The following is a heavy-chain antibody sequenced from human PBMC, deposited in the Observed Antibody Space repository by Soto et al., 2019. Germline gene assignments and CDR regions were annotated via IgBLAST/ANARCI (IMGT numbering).Heavy chain of an antibody. D-gene: IGHD3-3*01. J-gene: IGHJ6*03. V-gene: IGHV1-18*01. CDR3: ESEHVFWRGGRPIYYYYRDV. CDR2: ISAYNGNT. CDR1: GYTFTSYG. Sequence: ASVKVSCKASGYTFTSYGISWVRQAPGQGLEWMGWISAYNGNTNYAQKLQGSVTMPTDPSTTTANMKMRSLRSDDTAVYYCESEHVFWRGGRPIYYYYRDVWGKGTTVTFSS.